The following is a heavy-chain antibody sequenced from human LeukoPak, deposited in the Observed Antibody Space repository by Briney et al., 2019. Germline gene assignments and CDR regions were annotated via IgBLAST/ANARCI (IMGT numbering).Heavy chain of an antibody. D-gene: IGHD2-2*01. CDR3: AREAYCISTSCYETDAFDI. J-gene: IGHJ3*02. CDR2: IRNKAKSHTT. CDR1: GFTFSDHF. V-gene: IGHV3-72*01. Sequence: GGSLRLSCAGSGFTFSDHFMDWVRQAPGKGLEWLGHIRNKAKSHTTEYAASVKGRFTISRDDSKNSVYLQMNSLKTEDTAVYYCAREAYCISTSCYETDAFDIWGQGAMVTVPS.